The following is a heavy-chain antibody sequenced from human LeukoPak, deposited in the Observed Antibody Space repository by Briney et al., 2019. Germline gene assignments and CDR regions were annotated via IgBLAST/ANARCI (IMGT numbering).Heavy chain of an antibody. D-gene: IGHD1-26*01. V-gene: IGHV4-39*07. CDR3: ASHKGGVGATFDF. Sequence: SETLSLTCSVSGGSISSSSYYWGWIRQPPGKGLEWIGSIYYSGSTYYNPSLKSRVTISVDTSKNQFSLKLNSVTAADTAAYYCASHKGGVGATFDFWGQGTLVTVSS. CDR1: GGSISSSSYY. CDR2: IYYSGST. J-gene: IGHJ4*02.